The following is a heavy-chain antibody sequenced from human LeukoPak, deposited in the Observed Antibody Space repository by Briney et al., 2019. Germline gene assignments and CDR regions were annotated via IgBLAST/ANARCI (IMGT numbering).Heavy chain of an antibody. CDR2: INPNSGGT. D-gene: IGHD5-24*01. J-gene: IGHJ4*02. Sequence: ASVKVSCKASGYTFTGYYMHWVRQAPGQGLEWMGRINPNSGGTNYAQKFQGRVTMTRDTSISTAYMELSSLRSEDTAVYYCARSGVERWLRGYYFDYWGQGTLVTVSS. CDR1: GYTFTGYY. V-gene: IGHV1-2*06. CDR3: ARSGVERWLRGYYFDY.